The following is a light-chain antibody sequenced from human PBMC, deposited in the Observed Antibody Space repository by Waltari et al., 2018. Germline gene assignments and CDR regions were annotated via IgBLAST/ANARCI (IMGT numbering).Light chain of an antibody. J-gene: IGKJ1*01. CDR1: QSVNRA. CDR3: QHYLRLPVT. Sequence: EIVLTQSPGTLSLSRGESATVSCRTSQSVNRALAWYQQKPGKAPRLLIYGASTRATGIPDRVSGSGSGTDFNLTISRLEPDDFAIYYCQHYLRLPVTFGQGTTVEI. V-gene: IGKV3-20*01. CDR2: GAS.